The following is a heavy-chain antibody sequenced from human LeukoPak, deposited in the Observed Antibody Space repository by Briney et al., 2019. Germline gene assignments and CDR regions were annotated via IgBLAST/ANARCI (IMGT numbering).Heavy chain of an antibody. J-gene: IGHJ4*02. V-gene: IGHV4-39*07. CDR1: GDSIISSTYY. Sequence: PSETLSLTCTVSGDSIISSTYYWGWIRQPPGKGLEWIGTIYYSGSTDYNPSLKSRVTISVDRSKNQFSLNLSSVTAADTAVYYCGRRPEALDYWGQGTLVTVSS. CDR2: IYYSGST. CDR3: GRRPEALDY.